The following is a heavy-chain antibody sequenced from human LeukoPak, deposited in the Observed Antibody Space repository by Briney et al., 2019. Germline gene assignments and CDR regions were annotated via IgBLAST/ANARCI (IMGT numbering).Heavy chain of an antibody. V-gene: IGHV3-7*01. CDR3: ARFSSSGWYYFDY. J-gene: IGHJ4*02. CDR2: IKEDGSEK. Sequence: TGGSLRLSCAASGFTFNKYWMSWVRQAPGKGLEWVANIKEDGSEKNYVDSVKGRFTISRDNSKNSLSLQMNSLRAEDTAVYYCARFSSSGWYYFDYWGQGTLVTVSS. D-gene: IGHD6-19*01. CDR1: GFTFNKYW.